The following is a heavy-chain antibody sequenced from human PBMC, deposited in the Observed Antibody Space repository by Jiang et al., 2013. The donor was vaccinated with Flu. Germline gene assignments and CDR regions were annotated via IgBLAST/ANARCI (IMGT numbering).Heavy chain of an antibody. CDR2: VYYNGDT. V-gene: IGHV4-59*03. D-gene: IGHD6-19*01. Sequence: LLKPSETLSLTCTVSGGSISSYFWTWIRQPPGKGLEWIGYVYYNGDTNYNPSLKSRVSIPVDTSKNQFSLKLRSVTAADTAVYYCAAGYNNDWYYFDYWGQGTLVTVSS. J-gene: IGHJ4*02. CDR3: AAGYNNDWYYFDY. CDR1: GGSISSYF.